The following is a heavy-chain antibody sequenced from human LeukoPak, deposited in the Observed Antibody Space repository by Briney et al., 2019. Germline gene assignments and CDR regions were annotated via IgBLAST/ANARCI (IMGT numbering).Heavy chain of an antibody. Sequence: PSETLSLTCAVYGGSFSGYYWSWIRQPPGKGLEWIGEINHSGSTNYNPSLKSRVTISEDTSKNQFSLKLSSVTAADTAVYYCARSPTRAIAARVYWYFDLWGRGTLVTVSS. CDR1: GGSFSGYY. CDR2: INHSGST. D-gene: IGHD6-6*01. V-gene: IGHV4-34*01. CDR3: ARSPTRAIAARVYWYFDL. J-gene: IGHJ2*01.